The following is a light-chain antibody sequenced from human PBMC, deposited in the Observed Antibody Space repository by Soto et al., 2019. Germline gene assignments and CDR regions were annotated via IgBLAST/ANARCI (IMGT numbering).Light chain of an antibody. CDR3: XQSGGSPWT. CDR2: AAS. CDR1: RSVGRY. Sequence: DLQMTQSPPSLSASVGDSVTITCRASRSVGRYLNWYQKRAGKAPKLLIYAASSLQTGVPSRFSGTGSATDFSLTIKSLQPEDAAXXXCXQSGGSPWTFGQGTDVQI. J-gene: IGKJ1*01. V-gene: IGKV1-39*01.